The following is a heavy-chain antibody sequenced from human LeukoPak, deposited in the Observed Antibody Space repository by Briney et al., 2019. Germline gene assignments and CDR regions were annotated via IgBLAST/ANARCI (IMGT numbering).Heavy chain of an antibody. CDR3: ARDMDCGGDCYNYYYYGMDV. CDR1: GGSISSSSYY. V-gene: IGHV4-39*07. CDR2: IYYSGST. D-gene: IGHD2-21*02. J-gene: IGHJ6*02. Sequence: SETLSLTCTVSGGSISSSSYYWGWIRQPPGKGLEWIGSIYYSGSTYYNPSLKSRVTISVDTSKNQFSLKLSSVTAADTAVYYCARDMDCGGDCYNYYYYGMDVWGQGTTVTVSS.